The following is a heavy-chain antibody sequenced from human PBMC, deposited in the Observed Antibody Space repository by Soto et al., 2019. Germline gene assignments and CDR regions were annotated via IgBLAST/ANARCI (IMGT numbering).Heavy chain of an antibody. CDR3: VRDFFTGTSWGSGGAQFSYYGMAV. D-gene: IGHD3-16*01. V-gene: IGHV1-18*01. CDR1: GYTFISYA. Sequence: ASVKVSCKASGYTFISYANSWVRQVPGQELLGLGRVSTYSGPTESGQQFQGRVRMTTETSINTGYMDLRNMRCDETAVYFCVRDFFTGTSWGSGGAQFSYYGMAVWGQGTTVTVSS. J-gene: IGHJ6*02. CDR2: VSTYSGPT.